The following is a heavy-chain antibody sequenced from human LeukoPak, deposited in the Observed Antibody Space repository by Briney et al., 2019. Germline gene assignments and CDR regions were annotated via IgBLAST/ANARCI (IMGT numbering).Heavy chain of an antibody. J-gene: IGHJ4*02. CDR1: GYTFTGYY. V-gene: IGHV1-46*01. CDR2: VNPSGGST. Sequence: ASVKVSCKASGYTFTGYYMHWVRQAPGQGLEWMGIVNPSGGSTSYAQKFQGRVTMTRDMSTSTVYMELSSLRSEDTAVYYCAREYYDFWSGYYTLGYWGQGTLVTVSS. CDR3: AREYYDFWSGYYTLGY. D-gene: IGHD3-3*01.